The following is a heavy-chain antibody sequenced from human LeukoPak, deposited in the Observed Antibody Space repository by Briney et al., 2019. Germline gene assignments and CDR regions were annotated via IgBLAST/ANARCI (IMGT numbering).Heavy chain of an antibody. Sequence: GESLKISCKGSGYSFTSYWIGWVRQMPGKGLEWMGIIYPGDSDTRYSPSFQGQVTISAGKSISTAYLQWSSLKASDTAMYYCARQRITIFGVVPGGMDVWGQGTTVTVSS. J-gene: IGHJ6*02. CDR2: IYPGDSDT. CDR3: ARQRITIFGVVPGGMDV. V-gene: IGHV5-51*01. CDR1: GYSFTSYW. D-gene: IGHD3-3*01.